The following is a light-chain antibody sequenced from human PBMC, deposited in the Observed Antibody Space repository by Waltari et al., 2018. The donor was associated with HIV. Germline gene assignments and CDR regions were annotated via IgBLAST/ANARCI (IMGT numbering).Light chain of an antibody. V-gene: IGKV1-12*01. J-gene: IGKJ4*01. CDR1: QSLSSW. CDR2: AAS. CDR3: QQANSFLT. Sequence: DIQMTQSPSSVSASVGDRDTITCRASQSLSSWLAWYQQKPEKAPNLLIYAASSLQSGVPSMFSGSVSTTDFTLTSSSLHPEDFATYYCQQANSFLTFGGGTKVEIK.